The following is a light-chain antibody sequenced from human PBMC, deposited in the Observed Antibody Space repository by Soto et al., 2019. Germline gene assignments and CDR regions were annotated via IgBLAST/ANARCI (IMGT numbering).Light chain of an antibody. J-gene: IGKJ1*01. CDR2: GAS. CDR1: QSVDSN. V-gene: IGKV3-15*01. CDR3: QHYSTWVWT. Sequence: EIVMTQSPATLSVSPGERATLSCRASQSVDSNLAWYQQKPGQGPRLLIYGASSRATGIPARFSGSGSGTEFTLTISSLQSEDFAVYYCQHYSTWVWTFGQGTKVEIK.